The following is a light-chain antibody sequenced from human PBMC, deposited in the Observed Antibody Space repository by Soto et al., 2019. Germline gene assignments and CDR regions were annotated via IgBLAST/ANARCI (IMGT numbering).Light chain of an antibody. J-gene: IGKJ4*01. CDR3: QQYNNWLALS. V-gene: IGKV3-15*01. CDR1: QSIITN. CDR2: GAS. Sequence: IVMTQSPATLSVSPGERAILSCRASQSIITNLAWYQQKPGQAPRLLFYGASTRAKGVPARFSGSGSGTEFTLTISSLQSEDFEIYYCQQYNNWLALSFGGGTKVDIK.